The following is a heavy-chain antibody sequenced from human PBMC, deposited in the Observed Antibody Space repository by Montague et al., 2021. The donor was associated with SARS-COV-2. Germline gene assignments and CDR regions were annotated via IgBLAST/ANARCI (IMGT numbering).Heavy chain of an antibody. V-gene: IGHV3-11*03. CDR3: ARLVGGGSNRRDYFNY. D-gene: IGHD1-26*01. J-gene: IGHJ4*02. CDR2: ISGRGSYT. CDR1: GFTFSDYY. Sequence: SLRLSCAASGFTFSDYYMSWIRQAPGKGLEWVSYISGRGSYTDYADSVKGRFTISRDNARKSLYLEMNSLRAEDTAVYYCARLVGGGSNRRDYFNYWGQGTLVTVSS.